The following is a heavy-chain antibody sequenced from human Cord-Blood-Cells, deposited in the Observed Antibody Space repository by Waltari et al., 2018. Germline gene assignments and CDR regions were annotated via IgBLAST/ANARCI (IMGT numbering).Heavy chain of an antibody. CDR1: GFTFSSYG. CDR3: AKDRNWNYFDY. Sequence: QVQLVESGGGVVQPGRSLRLSCAASGFTFSSYGMHWVRQAPGKGREWVAFISYDGSNKYYADSVKGRFTISRDNSKNTLYLQMNSLRAEDTAVYYCAKDRNWNYFDYWGQGTLVTVSS. V-gene: IGHV3-30*18. CDR2: ISYDGSNK. D-gene: IGHD1-1*01. J-gene: IGHJ4*02.